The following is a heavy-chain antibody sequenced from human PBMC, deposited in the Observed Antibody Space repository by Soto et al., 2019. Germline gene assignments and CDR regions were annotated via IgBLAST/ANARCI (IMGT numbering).Heavy chain of an antibody. CDR3: ARDPIYGVVTLGLKVMDV. J-gene: IGHJ6*02. CDR1: GFTFGDYG. CDR2: INWKGSVT. V-gene: IGHV3-20*04. Sequence: GGSLRLSCAASGFTFGDYGMNWIRQIPGKRPEWVAGINWKGSVTGYADSVKGRFTISRDNDKNSLFLQMNSLRVEDTALFFCARDPIYGVVTLGLKVMDVGGQGTTVTVSS. D-gene: IGHD3-3*02.